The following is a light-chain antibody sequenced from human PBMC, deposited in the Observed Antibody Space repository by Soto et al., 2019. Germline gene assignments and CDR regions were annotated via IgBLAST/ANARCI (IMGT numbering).Light chain of an antibody. CDR1: SSDVGGYNL. CDR2: EGS. V-gene: IGLV2-23*01. J-gene: IGLJ1*01. Sequence: HSALTQPASVSGSPGQSITISCTGTSSDVGGYNLVSWYQQHPGKAPKLMIYEGSKRPSGVSNRFSGSKSGNTASLTISGLQAEDEADFYCCSYAGSSTFVFGTGTKLTVL. CDR3: CSYAGSSTFV.